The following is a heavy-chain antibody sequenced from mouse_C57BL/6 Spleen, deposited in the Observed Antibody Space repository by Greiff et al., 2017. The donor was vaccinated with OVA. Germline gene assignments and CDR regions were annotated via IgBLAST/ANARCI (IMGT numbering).Heavy chain of an antibody. CDR2: IYPGDGDT. CDR1: GYSFSSYW. Sequence: VQLQQSGAELVKPGASVKISCKASGYSFSSYWMNWVKQRPGKGLEWIGQIYPGDGDTNYNGKFKGKATLTADKYSSTAYMQLSSLTSEDSAVYFCARGGGIYYDYDGYAMDYWGQGTSVTVSS. D-gene: IGHD2-4*01. CDR3: ARGGGIYYDYDGYAMDY. V-gene: IGHV1-80*01. J-gene: IGHJ4*01.